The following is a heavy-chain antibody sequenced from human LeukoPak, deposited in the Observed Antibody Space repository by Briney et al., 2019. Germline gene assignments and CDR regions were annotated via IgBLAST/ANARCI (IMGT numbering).Heavy chain of an antibody. J-gene: IGHJ4*02. CDR2: ISGSGGST. D-gene: IGHD3-22*01. V-gene: IGHV3-23*01. CDR3: AKPENYYDSSGYVFY. Sequence: GGSLRLSCAASGFTFSSYAMSWVRQAPGKGLEWVSAISGSGGSTYYADSVKGRFTISRDNSKNTLYLQMNSLRAEDTAVYYCAKPENYYDSSGYVFYWGQGTLVTVSS. CDR1: GFTFSSYA.